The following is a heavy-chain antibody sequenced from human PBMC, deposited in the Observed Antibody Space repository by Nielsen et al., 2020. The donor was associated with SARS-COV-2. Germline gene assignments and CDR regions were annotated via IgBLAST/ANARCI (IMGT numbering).Heavy chain of an antibody. Sequence: SETLSLTCAVYGGSFSGYYWSWIRQPPGKGLEWIGEINHSGSTNYNPSLKSRVTISVDTSKNQFSLKLSSVTAADTAVYYCARRVGYCSGGNCYSPFDYWGQGTLVTVSS. D-gene: IGHD2-15*01. J-gene: IGHJ4*02. CDR2: INHSGST. V-gene: IGHV4-34*01. CDR1: GGSFSGYY. CDR3: ARRVGYCSGGNCYSPFDY.